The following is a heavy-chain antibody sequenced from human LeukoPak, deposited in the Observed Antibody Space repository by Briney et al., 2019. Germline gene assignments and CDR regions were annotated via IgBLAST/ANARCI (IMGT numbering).Heavy chain of an antibody. D-gene: IGHD6-13*01. CDR2: ISAYNGNT. Sequence: ASVKVSCKASGYTFTSYGISWVRQAPGQGGEWMGWISAYNGNTNYAQKLQGRVTITTETSTSTAYIELRSLRSDDTAVYYCARGFSSSWYAEYFQHWGQGTLVTVSS. CDR1: GYTFTSYG. CDR3: ARGFSSSWYAEYFQH. V-gene: IGHV1-18*01. J-gene: IGHJ1*01.